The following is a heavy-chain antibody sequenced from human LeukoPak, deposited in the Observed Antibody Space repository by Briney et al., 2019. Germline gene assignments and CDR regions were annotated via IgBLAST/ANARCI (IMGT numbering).Heavy chain of an antibody. V-gene: IGHV1-46*01. CDR3: ARDSPDIVVVPAARGDYYYYYGMDV. D-gene: IGHD2-2*01. CDR2: IFPTDGST. J-gene: IGHJ6*02. Sequence: ASVKVSCKASGYTFTTYRIHWVRQAPGQGLEWMGMIFPTDGSTSYAQKFQGRVTMTTDTSTSTAYMELRSLRSDDTAVYYCARDSPDIVVVPAARGDYYYYYGMDVWGQGTTVTVSS. CDR1: GYTFTTYR.